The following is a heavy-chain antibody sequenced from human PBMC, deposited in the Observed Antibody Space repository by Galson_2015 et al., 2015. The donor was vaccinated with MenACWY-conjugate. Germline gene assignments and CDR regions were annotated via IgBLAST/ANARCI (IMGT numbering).Heavy chain of an antibody. V-gene: IGHV4-59*01. CDR3: ALRRVEARSASVNNWLAP. CDR2: IYYRGAT. Sequence: SETLSLTCSVSGGSIGPSYYYWIRQPPGKGLEWVGRIYYRGATNYNPSLQSRATILLDTSRNQFSLILNSVTAADTAIYYCALRRVEARSASVNNWLAPWGQGIRVTVSS. D-gene: IGHD1-26*01. CDR1: GGSIGPSY. J-gene: IGHJ5*02.